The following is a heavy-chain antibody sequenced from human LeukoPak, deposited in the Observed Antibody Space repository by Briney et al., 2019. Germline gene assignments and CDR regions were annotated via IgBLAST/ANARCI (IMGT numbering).Heavy chain of an antibody. V-gene: IGHV1-2*02. D-gene: IGHD5-18*01. CDR2: INPNSGGT. J-gene: IGHJ4*02. CDR3: ARSGMEDTAMVPPGY. CDR1: GYTFTGYY. Sequence: ASVKVSCKTSGYTFTGYYMHWVRQAPGQGLEWMGWINPNSGGTNYAQKFQGRVTMTRDTSISTAYMELSRLRSDDTAVYYCARSGMEDTAMVPPGYWGQGTLVTVSS.